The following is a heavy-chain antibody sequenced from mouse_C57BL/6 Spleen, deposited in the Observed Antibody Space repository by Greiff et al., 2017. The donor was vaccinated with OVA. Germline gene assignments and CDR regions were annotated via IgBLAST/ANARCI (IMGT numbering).Heavy chain of an antibody. CDR1: GFTFSDYG. V-gene: IGHV5-17*01. CDR2: ISSGSSTI. J-gene: IGHJ4*01. D-gene: IGHD4-1*01. CDR3: ARQLGRDYAMDY. Sequence: EVQLVESGGGLVKPGGSLKLSCAASGFTFSDYGMHWVRQAPEKGLEWVAYISSGSSTIYYADTVKGRFTISRDNAKNTLFLQMTSLRSEDTAMYYCARQLGRDYAMDYWGQGTSVTVSS.